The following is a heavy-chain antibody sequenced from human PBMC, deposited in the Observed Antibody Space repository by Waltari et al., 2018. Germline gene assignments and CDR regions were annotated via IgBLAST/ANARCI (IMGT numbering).Heavy chain of an antibody. J-gene: IGHJ4*02. D-gene: IGHD1-1*01. CDR2: IKEDGGQK. V-gene: IGHV3-7*04. CDR1: GFNFGSHW. Sequence: EVQLVESGGGLVQLGGSLRLSCAASGFNFGSHWMVWVRQAPGKGLEWVANIKEDGGQKYFGDYVKGRFTISRDNAKNSLYLQMDSLRAEDTGVYYCARDVLERHSCFDYWGQGTLVSVAS. CDR3: ARDVLERHSCFDY.